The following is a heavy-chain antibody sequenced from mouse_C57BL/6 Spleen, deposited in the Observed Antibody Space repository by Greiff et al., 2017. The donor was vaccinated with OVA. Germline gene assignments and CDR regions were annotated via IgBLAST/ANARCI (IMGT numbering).Heavy chain of an antibody. CDR3: ARLITTVVDY. Sequence: VKVVESGAELVKPGASVKISCRASGYAFSSYWMNWVKQRPGKGLEWIGQIYPGDGDTNYNGKFKGKATLTADKSSSTAYMQLSSLTSEDSAVYFCARLITTVVDYWGQGTTLTVSS. V-gene: IGHV1-80*01. CDR2: IYPGDGDT. J-gene: IGHJ2*01. CDR1: GYAFSSYW. D-gene: IGHD1-1*01.